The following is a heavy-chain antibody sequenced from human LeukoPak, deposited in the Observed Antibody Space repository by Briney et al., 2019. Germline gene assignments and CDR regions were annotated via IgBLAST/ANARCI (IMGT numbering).Heavy chain of an antibody. D-gene: IGHD3-22*01. CDR3: ARDTMKGTSAFDI. V-gene: IGHV3-21*01. J-gene: IGHJ3*02. CDR1: GFTFSSYS. Sequence: PGGTLTLSCAASGFTFSSYSRNWIRQAPGKGLEWVSSISSSGSYIYYADSVKGRFTISRDNAKNSLYLQMNSLRAEDTAVYYCARDTMKGTSAFDIWGQGTMATVSS. CDR2: ISSSGSYI.